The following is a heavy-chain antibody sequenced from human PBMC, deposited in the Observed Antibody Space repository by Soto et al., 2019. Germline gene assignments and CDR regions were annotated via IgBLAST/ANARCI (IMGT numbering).Heavy chain of an antibody. Sequence: PSETLSLTCTVSGGSISSYYWSWIRQPPGKGLEWIGYIYYSGSTNYNPSLKSRVTISVDTSKNQFSLKLSSVTAADTAVYYCARLSGSYYVDYWGQGTLVTVSS. J-gene: IGHJ4*02. CDR1: GGSISSYY. CDR2: IYYSGST. V-gene: IGHV4-59*08. D-gene: IGHD1-26*01. CDR3: ARLSGSYYVDY.